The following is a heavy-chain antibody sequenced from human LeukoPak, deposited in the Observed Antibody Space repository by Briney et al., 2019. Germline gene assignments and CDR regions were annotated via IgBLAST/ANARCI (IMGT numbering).Heavy chain of an antibody. Sequence: GGFLRLSCAASGFTFSSHVMHWVRQAPGKGLEWVAVISSDGSNKYYADSVKGRFTISRDNSKNTLYLQMNSLRAEDTAVYYCARDRSSGYRAYFDYWGQGTLVTVSS. CDR3: ARDRSSGYRAYFDY. J-gene: IGHJ4*02. CDR1: GFTFSSHV. V-gene: IGHV3-30-3*01. CDR2: ISSDGSNK. D-gene: IGHD6-19*01.